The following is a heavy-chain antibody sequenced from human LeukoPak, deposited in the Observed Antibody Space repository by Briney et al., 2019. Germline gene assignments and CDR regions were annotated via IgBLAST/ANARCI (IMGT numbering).Heavy chain of an antibody. J-gene: IGHJ3*02. V-gene: IGHV3-74*01. CDR1: GFTFGNYW. CDR3: ARGQTYYDDSTGYHYYAFDI. D-gene: IGHD3-9*01. Sequence: GGSLKLSCAASGFTFGNYWMHWVRQAPGKGLVWVSRINSDGRSTNYADSVKGRFTSSRDNAKKTLYLQMNSLTAEDTAVYYCARGQTYYDDSTGYHYYAFDIWGQGTMVTVSS. CDR2: INSDGRST.